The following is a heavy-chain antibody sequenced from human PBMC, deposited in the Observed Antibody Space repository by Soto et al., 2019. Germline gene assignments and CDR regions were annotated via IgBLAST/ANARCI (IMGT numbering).Heavy chain of an antibody. J-gene: IGHJ6*02. CDR1: GGTFSSYA. D-gene: IGHD2-15*01. Sequence: QVQLVQSGAEVKKPGSSVKVSCKASGGTFSSYAISWVRQAPGQGLEWMGGIIPIFGTANYAQKFQGRVTITADESTSTAYMELSSLRSEDTAVYYCASPPGDCSGGSCPYYYYGMDVWGQGTTVTVS. CDR2: IIPIFGTA. CDR3: ASPPGDCSGGSCPYYYYGMDV. V-gene: IGHV1-69*12.